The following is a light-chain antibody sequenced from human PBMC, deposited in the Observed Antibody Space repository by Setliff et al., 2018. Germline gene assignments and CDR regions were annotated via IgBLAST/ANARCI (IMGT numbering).Light chain of an antibody. Sequence: ALAQPPSASGSPGQSVTISCTGTSSDISVYNYVSWYRQHPGKAPKLMIYEVSKRPSGVPDRFSGSKSGNTASLTISGLQPEDEADYYGSSYEGGNNYVFGSGTKV. CDR3: SSYEGGNNYV. CDR1: SSDISVYNY. J-gene: IGLJ1*01. CDR2: EVS. V-gene: IGLV2-8*01.